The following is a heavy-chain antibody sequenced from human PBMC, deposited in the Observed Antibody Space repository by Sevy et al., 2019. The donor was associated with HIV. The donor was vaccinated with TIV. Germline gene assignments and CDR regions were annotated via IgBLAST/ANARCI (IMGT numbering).Heavy chain of an antibody. CDR1: GFTFSSFA. D-gene: IGHD3-22*01. CDR3: AKGITMMLQVLDAIDI. Sequence: GGSLRLSCAASGFTFSSFAMTWVRQAPGKGLEWVSGISGSGDNTYYADSVKGRFTISRDNSKNTLYLQMNGLRAEDTAVYYCAKGITMMLQVLDAIDIWGQGTMVTVSS. V-gene: IGHV3-23*01. CDR2: ISGSGDNT. J-gene: IGHJ3*02.